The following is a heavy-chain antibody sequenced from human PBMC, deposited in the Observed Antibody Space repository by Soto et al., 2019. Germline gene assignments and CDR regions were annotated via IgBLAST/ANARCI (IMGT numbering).Heavy chain of an antibody. Sequence: PSETLSLTCTVSGGSISSYYWSWIRQPPGKGLEWIGYIYYSGNTYYNPSLKSRVTISVDTSKNQFSLKLSSVTAADTAVYYCARLFYYDTSGSYYYFDYWGQGTLVTVSS. CDR3: ARLFYYDTSGSYYYFDY. CDR1: GGSISSYY. CDR2: IYYSGNT. J-gene: IGHJ4*02. D-gene: IGHD3-22*01. V-gene: IGHV4-59*12.